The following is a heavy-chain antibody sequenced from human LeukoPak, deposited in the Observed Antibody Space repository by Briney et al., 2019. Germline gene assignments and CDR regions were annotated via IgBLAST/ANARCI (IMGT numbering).Heavy chain of an antibody. Sequence: QPGGSLRLSCAASGFTFSSYGMSWVRQAPGKGLEWVSTISGSGGETNYADSVKGRFTISRDSSKHTLYLQMSSLRAEDTAVYYCASGLAVTATTYWYFDLWGRGTLVTVSS. CDR1: GFTFSSYG. D-gene: IGHD2-21*02. CDR3: ASGLAVTATTYWYFDL. V-gene: IGHV3-23*01. CDR2: ISGSGGET. J-gene: IGHJ2*01.